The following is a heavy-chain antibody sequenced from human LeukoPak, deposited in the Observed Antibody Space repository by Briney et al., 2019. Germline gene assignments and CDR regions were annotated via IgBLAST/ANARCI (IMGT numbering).Heavy chain of an antibody. D-gene: IGHD2-15*01. V-gene: IGHV3-48*04. J-gene: IGHJ4*02. CDR2: ISSSSSTI. CDR1: GFTFSSYW. CDR3: VAARNFDY. Sequence: GGSLRLSCAASGFTFSSYWMHWVRQAPGKGLEWVSYISSSSSTIYYADSVKGRFTISRDNAKNSLYLQMNSLRAEDTAVYYCVAARNFDYWGQGTLVTVSS.